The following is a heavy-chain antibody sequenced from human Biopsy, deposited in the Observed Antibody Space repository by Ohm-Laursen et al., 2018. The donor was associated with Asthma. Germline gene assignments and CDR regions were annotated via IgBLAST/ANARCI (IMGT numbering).Heavy chain of an antibody. J-gene: IGHJ6*02. CDR1: GGSIISSSC. CDR2: IYHSGPT. Sequence: SGTLSLTWAVSGGSIISSSCSSWVRQPPGKGLEGIGEIYHSGPTSYNPSPKSRVTISVDKSKNQFSLKLTSTTAAATAVYYCAKIYDRLVLYGMDVWGQGTTVTVSS. V-gene: IGHV4-4*02. CDR3: AKIYDRLVLYGMDV. D-gene: IGHD6-19*01.